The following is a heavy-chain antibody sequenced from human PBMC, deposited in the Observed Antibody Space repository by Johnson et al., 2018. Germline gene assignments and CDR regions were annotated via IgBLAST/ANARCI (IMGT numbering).Heavy chain of an antibody. J-gene: IGHJ6*03. V-gene: IGHV3-74*01. CDR1: GFTFSAYW. CDR2: VNTDGSAT. CDR3: AKDIGNYDFWTGYSQRVFSYYMDV. D-gene: IGHD3-3*01. Sequence: VQLQESGGGLVQPGGSLRLSCVASGFTFSAYWMHWVRQPPGKGLIWVARVNTDGSATAYADSVKGRFTISRDNAKNSLFLQMNSLRTEDTALYCCAKDIGNYDFWTGYSQRVFSYYMDVGGKGTTVTVSS.